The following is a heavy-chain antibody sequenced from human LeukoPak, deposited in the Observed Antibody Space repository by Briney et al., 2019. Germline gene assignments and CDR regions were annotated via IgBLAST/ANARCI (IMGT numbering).Heavy chain of an antibody. V-gene: IGHV4-61*08. D-gene: IGHD3-22*01. Sequence: PSETLSLTCTVSGGSISSGGYYWNWIRQPPGKGLEWIAYIYYSGTTNYNPSLKSRVTMSVDTSKNQFSLKLSSVTAADTAVYYCARGDYNSGADYWGQGSLVTVSS. J-gene: IGHJ4*02. CDR1: GGSISSGGYY. CDR2: IYYSGTT. CDR3: ARGDYNSGADY.